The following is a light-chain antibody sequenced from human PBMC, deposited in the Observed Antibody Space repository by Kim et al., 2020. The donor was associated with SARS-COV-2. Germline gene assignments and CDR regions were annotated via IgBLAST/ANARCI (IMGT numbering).Light chain of an antibody. CDR1: SGNIVNNV. V-gene: IGLV6-57*03. J-gene: IGLJ3*02. CDR3: QSSDSNTWV. Sequence: GNTGSVSCTRSSGNIVNNVVQWYQQRPGSAPTTIIYEDSQRPSGVSDRFSGSVDSSSNSASLTISGLKPEDEADYFCQSSDSNTWVFGGGTKLTVL. CDR2: EDS.